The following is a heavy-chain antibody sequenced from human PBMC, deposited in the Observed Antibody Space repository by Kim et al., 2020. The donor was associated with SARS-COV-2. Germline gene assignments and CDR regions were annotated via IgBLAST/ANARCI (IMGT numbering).Heavy chain of an antibody. CDR3: AKLYGSGSDDFAFAVRGYRYCDMDV. CDR1: GFTFSSYG. V-gene: IGHV3-30*18. D-gene: IGHD3-10*01. Sequence: GGSLRLSCAASGFTFSSYGMHWVRQAPGKGLEWVAAISYDGSNKYYADSVKGRFTISRDNSKNTLYLQMNSLRAEDTAVYYCAKLYGSGSDDFAFAVRGYRYCDMDVGGRGTTDTVPT. CDR2: ISYDGSNK. J-gene: IGHJ6*01.